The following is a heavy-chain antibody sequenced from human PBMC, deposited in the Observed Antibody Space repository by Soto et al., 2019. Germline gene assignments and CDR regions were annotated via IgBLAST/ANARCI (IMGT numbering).Heavy chain of an antibody. D-gene: IGHD4-17*01. CDR2: IYASSNT. CDR1: GDSMIDYY. V-gene: IGHV4-4*07. Sequence: VQLHESGPGLVKPSETLSLTCSVSGDSMIDYYWTWIRQPAGKGLDWLGRIYASSNTDYNSSLESDGNSSLKTLLTMSVDTSENQFSLKLNSVTTPDTAVYYCARGVFADGDYFHYAMDIWGQGTTVTVS. J-gene: IGHJ6*02. CDR3: ARGVFADGDYFHYAMDI.